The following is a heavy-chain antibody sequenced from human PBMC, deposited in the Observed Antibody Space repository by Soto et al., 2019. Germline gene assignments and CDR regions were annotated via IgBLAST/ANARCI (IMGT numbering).Heavy chain of an antibody. CDR1: GFTFSNAW. CDR3: TTDVLYYYDRGDAFDI. D-gene: IGHD3-22*01. Sequence: GGSLRLSCAASGFTFSNAWMSWVRQAPGKGLEWVGRIKSKTDGGTTDYAAPVKGSFTISRDDSKNTLYLQMNSLKTEDTAVYYCTTDVLYYYDRGDAFDIWGQGTMVTVSS. CDR2: IKSKTDGGTT. V-gene: IGHV3-15*01. J-gene: IGHJ3*02.